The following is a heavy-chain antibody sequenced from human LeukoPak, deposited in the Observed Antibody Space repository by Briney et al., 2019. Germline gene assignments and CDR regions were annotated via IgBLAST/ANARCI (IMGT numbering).Heavy chain of an antibody. CDR1: GYTFTSYG. V-gene: IGHV1-18*01. CDR2: ISAYNVNT. J-gene: IGHJ5*02. CDR3: ARDHSYGLNWVDP. D-gene: IGHD5-18*01. Sequence: ASVKDSCKASGYTFTSYGISWVRQAPGQGLEWMGWISAYNVNTNYAQKLQGRVTMTTDTSTSTAYMGLRSLRSDDTAVYYCARDHSYGLNWVDPGGQGTLVTVS.